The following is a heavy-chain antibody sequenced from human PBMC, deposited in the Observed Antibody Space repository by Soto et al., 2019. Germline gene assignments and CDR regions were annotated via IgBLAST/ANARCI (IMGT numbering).Heavy chain of an antibody. J-gene: IGHJ4*02. D-gene: IGHD6-19*01. CDR3: ARVAVVTRGIDY. Sequence: PGGSLRFSFVASGFTFSDSWMHWVRQAPGKGLVWVSRVNERGTDSNYADSVKGRFTISRDNAKNTVYLQMNGLRAEDTAVYYCARVAVVTRGIDYWGQGTLVTVSS. V-gene: IGHV3-74*01. CDR2: VNERGTDS. CDR1: GFTFSDSW.